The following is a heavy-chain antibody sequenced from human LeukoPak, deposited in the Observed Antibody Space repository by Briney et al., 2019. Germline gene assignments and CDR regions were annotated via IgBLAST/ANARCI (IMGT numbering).Heavy chain of an antibody. Sequence: GRSLRLSCAASGFTFSSYGMHWVRQAPGKGLEWVAVIWYDGSNKYYADSVKGRFTISRDNAKNSLYLQMNSLRAEDTAVYYCARDNYYDSSGYYPNYYYYGMDVWGQGTTVTVSS. CDR1: GFTFSSYG. V-gene: IGHV3-33*01. J-gene: IGHJ6*02. D-gene: IGHD3-22*01. CDR2: IWYDGSNK. CDR3: ARDNYYDSSGYYPNYYYYGMDV.